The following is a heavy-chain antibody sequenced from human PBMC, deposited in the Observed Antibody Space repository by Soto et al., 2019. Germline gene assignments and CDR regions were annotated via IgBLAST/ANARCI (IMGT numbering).Heavy chain of an antibody. Sequence: EVQLLESGGGLVQPGGSLRLSCAASGFTFSSYAMSWVRQAPGKGLEWVSAISGSGGSTYYADSVKGRFTISRDNSKNTLYLQMNSLRAEDTAVYYCAKLENGAYCGGDCYAKFEYWGQGTLVTVSS. CDR1: GFTFSSYA. CDR2: ISGSGGST. J-gene: IGHJ4*02. CDR3: AKLENGAYCGGDCYAKFEY. V-gene: IGHV3-23*01. D-gene: IGHD2-21*02.